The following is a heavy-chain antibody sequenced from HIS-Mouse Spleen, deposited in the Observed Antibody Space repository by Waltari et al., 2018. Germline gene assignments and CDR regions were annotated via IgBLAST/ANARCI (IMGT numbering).Heavy chain of an antibody. D-gene: IGHD2-21*02. Sequence: QVQLVQSGAEVKKPGASVKVSCKASGYTFTSYYMHWVRQAPGQGLEWMGRINPSGGSTSYAQKFQGRVTMTRDTSTSTVYMELSSLRSEDTAVYYCARSPIYCGGDCDWFDPWGQGTLVTVSS. CDR1: GYTFTSYY. V-gene: IGHV1-46*01. CDR3: ARSPIYCGGDCDWFDP. J-gene: IGHJ5*02. CDR2: INPSGGST.